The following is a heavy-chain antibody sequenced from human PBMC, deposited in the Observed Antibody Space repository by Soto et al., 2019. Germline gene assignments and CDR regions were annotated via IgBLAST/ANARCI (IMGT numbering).Heavy chain of an antibody. V-gene: IGHV1-69*01. CDR1: GGSFSDFA. D-gene: IGHD2-15*01. CDR3: ARGGIVAVPAALSSYHDYTNYRFDS. J-gene: IGHJ4*02. CDR2: IIPMFGAT. Sequence: QVQLAQSGAEVRKPGSSVKVSCGASGGSFSDFAFSWVRQAPGQGLEWMGGIIPMFGATKYAQRFQDRVTITADESTNTVYLTLSGLTSDDTATYYCARGGIVAVPAALSSYHDYTNYRFDSWGQGTLVTVS.